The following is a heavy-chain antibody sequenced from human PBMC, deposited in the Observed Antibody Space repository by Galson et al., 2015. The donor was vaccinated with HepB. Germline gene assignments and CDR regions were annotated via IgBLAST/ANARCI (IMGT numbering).Heavy chain of an antibody. CDR3: ALGSPRWREYYFDY. J-gene: IGHJ4*02. D-gene: IGHD4-23*01. CDR2: ISSSSSYI. Sequence: SLRLSCAASGFTFSSYSMNWVRQAPGKGLEWVSSISSSSSYIYYADSVKGRFTISRDNAKNSLYLQMNSLRAEDTAVYYCALGSPRWREYYFDYWGQGTLVTVSS. V-gene: IGHV3-21*01. CDR1: GFTFSSYS.